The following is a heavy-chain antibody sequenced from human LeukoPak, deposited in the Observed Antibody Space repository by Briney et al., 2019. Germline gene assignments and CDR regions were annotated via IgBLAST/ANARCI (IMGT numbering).Heavy chain of an antibody. CDR1: GGSVSYYY. CDR3: ARDNRYSDHRGHWYSRYYMDV. V-gene: IGHV4-59*02. J-gene: IGHJ6*03. Sequence: PSETPSLTCTVSGGSVSYYYWSWIRQSPGKELEWIGYIYSSGTTRYSPSFMRRATISMDKSQNQISVRLRSVTAADTAVYYCARDNRYSDHRGHWYSRYYMDVWGKGTTVTVSS. D-gene: IGHD2-15*01. CDR2: IYSSGTT.